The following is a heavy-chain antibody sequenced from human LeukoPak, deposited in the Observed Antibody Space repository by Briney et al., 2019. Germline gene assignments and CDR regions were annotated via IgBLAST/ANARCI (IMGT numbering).Heavy chain of an antibody. CDR3: ARSSSRWLQSSGY. D-gene: IGHD5-24*01. J-gene: IGHJ4*02. CDR2: ISSSSDYI. V-gene: IGHV3-21*01. CDR1: EFTFNTYS. Sequence: SGGSLRLSCAASEFTFNTYSMNWVRQAPGKGLEWVSSISSSSDYIYYADSVKGRFTISRDSAKNSLYLQMNSLRADDTAVYYCARSSSRWLQSSGYWGQGTLVTVSS.